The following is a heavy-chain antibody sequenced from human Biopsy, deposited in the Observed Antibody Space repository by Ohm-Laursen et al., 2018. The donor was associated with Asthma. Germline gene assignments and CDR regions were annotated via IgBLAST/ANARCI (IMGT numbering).Heavy chain of an antibody. CDR2: IYYSGST. Sequence: TLSLTCTVSGGSINIGDYYWSWIRQHPVKGLEWIGHIYYSGSTYYNPSLKSRVSISLDTSKNQFSLSLPSVTAADTAVYYCARTTYGHDGFDPWGQRTLVTVSP. CDR1: GGSINIGDYY. D-gene: IGHD4-17*01. CDR3: ARTTYGHDGFDP. V-gene: IGHV4-31*03. J-gene: IGHJ5*02.